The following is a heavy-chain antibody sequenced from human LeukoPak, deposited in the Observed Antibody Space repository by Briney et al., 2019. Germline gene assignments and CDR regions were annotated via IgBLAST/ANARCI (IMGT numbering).Heavy chain of an antibody. Sequence: GESLKISCKGSGYSFTSYWIGWVRQMPGKGLEWMGIIYPGDSDTRYSPSFQGQVTISADKSISTAYLQWSSLKASDTAMYYCARLIQLWTKGAFDIWAKGQWSPSLQ. D-gene: IGHD5-18*01. CDR3: ARLIQLWTKGAFDI. V-gene: IGHV5-51*01. J-gene: IGHJ3*02. CDR2: IYPGDSDT. CDR1: GYSFTSYW.